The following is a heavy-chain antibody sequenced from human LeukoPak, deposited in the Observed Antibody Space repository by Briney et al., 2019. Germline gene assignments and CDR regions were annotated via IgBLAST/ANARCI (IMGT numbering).Heavy chain of an antibody. CDR3: ARGYCSSTSCYTRWFDP. Sequence: ASVKVSCKASGYTFTSYDINWVRQATGQGLEWMGWMNPNSGNTGYAQKFQGRVTMTRSTSISTAYMELSSLRSEDTAVYYCARGYCSSTSCYTRWFDPWGQGTLVTVSS. CDR1: GYTFTSYD. J-gene: IGHJ5*02. D-gene: IGHD2-2*02. CDR2: MNPNSGNT. V-gene: IGHV1-8*01.